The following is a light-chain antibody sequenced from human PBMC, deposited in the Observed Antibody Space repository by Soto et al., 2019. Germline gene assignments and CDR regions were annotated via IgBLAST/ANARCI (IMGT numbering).Light chain of an antibody. V-gene: IGKV3-11*01. CDR2: DAC. CDR1: QTVTTY. J-gene: IGKJ2*01. Sequence: EIVLTQSPANLSLYPGERATLSCRASQTVTTYLDWYQHKLGQAPRLLIYDACNRATGVPARFSGSGSGTDFTLTISGLEPEDSAVYYCQQRYGWPSFGQGTKLEIK. CDR3: QQRYGWPS.